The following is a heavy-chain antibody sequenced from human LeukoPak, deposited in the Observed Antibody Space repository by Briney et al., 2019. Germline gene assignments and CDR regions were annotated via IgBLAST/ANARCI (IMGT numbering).Heavy chain of an antibody. CDR1: EFTFSNYE. CDR2: ISSGGSTI. D-gene: IGHD3-10*01. J-gene: IGHJ4*02. Sequence: GGSLRLSCAASEFTFSNYEMNWVRQAPGEGLEWVSYISSGGSTIYYADSVKDRFTISRDNAKNSLYLQMNSLRAEDTAVYYCARDPNYDSGSYADYWGQGTLVTVSS. V-gene: IGHV3-48*03. CDR3: ARDPNYDSGSYADY.